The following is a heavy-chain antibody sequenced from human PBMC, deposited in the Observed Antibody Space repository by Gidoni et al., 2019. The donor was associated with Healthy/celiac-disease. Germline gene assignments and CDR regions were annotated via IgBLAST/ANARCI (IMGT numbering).Heavy chain of an antibody. CDR3: AREVT. D-gene: IGHD4-4*01. CDR2: ISYDGSNK. V-gene: IGHV3-30-3*01. J-gene: IGHJ4*02. CDR1: GFTFSSYA. Sequence: QVQLVESGGGVVQPGRSLRLSCAASGFTFSSYAMPWVRQAPGKGLEWVAVISYDGSNKYYADSVKGRFTISRDNSKNTLYLQMNSLRAEDTAVYYCAREVTWGQGTLVTVSS.